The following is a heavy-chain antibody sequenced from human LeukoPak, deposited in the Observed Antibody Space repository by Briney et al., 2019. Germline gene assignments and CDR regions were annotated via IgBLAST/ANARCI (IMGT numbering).Heavy chain of an antibody. CDR1: GFTFSSYS. V-gene: IGHV3-21*01. J-gene: IGHJ1*01. D-gene: IGHD3-10*01. Sequence: GGSLRLSCAASGFTFSSYSMNWVRQAPGKGLEWVSSISSSSSYIYYADSVKGRFTISRDNAKNSLYLQMNSLRAEDTAVYYCASPEGLYGSGQHWCQGTLVTVSS. CDR2: ISSSSSYI. CDR3: ASPEGLYGSGQH.